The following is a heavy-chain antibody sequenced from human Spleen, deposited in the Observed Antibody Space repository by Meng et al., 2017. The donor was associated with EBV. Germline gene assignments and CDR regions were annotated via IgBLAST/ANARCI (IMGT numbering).Heavy chain of an antibody. CDR1: GYTLPDYY. CDR2: INPYSGAT. Sequence: QVRLVQPGADVKKPGASVKVSCTASGYTLPDYYLHWVRQAPGQGLEWVGRINPYSGATDYAQKFQGRVTMTRDTSVSTAYMELTRLRSDDTALYYCARGPRTGGYDYWGQGTLVTVSS. J-gene: IGHJ4*02. CDR3: ARGPRTGGYDY. V-gene: IGHV1-2*06. D-gene: IGHD1-1*01.